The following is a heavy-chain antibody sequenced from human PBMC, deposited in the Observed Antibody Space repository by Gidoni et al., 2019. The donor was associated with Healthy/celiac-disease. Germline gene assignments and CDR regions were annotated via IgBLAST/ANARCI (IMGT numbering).Heavy chain of an antibody. D-gene: IGHD3-3*01. CDR2: ISWNSGSI. Sequence: EVQLVTSGGGLVQPGRSLRLSCAASGFTFDDYAMHWVRQAPGKGLEWVSGISWNSGSIGYADSVKGRFTISRDNAKNSLYLQMNSLRAEDTALYYCAKARFLEWFRFDPWGQGTLVTVSS. CDR3: AKARFLEWFRFDP. CDR1: GFTFDDYA. V-gene: IGHV3-9*01. J-gene: IGHJ5*02.